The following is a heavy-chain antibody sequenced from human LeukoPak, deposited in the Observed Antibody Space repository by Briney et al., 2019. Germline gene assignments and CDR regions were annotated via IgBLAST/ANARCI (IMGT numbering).Heavy chain of an antibody. CDR2: ISSSSSYI. D-gene: IGHD6-13*01. J-gene: IGHJ6*03. V-gene: IGHV3-21*01. Sequence: GGSLRLSCAASGFTFSSYSMNWVRQAPGKGLEWVSSISSSSSYIYYADSVKGRFTISRDNAKNSLYLQVNSLRAEDTAVYYCARDPAAAGTKYYYMDVWGKGTTVTVSS. CDR3: ARDPAAAGTKYYYMDV. CDR1: GFTFSSYS.